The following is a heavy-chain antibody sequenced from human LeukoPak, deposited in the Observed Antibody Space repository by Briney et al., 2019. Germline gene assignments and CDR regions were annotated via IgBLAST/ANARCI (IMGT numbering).Heavy chain of an antibody. CDR3: ARWGRTVAGTDYFDY. J-gene: IGHJ4*02. Sequence: SETLSLTCAVYGGSFSGYYWSWIRQPPGKGLEWIGEINHSGSTNYNPSLKSRVTISVDTSKNQFSLKLSSVTAADTAAYYCARWGRTVAGTDYFDYWGQGTLVTVPS. V-gene: IGHV4-34*01. D-gene: IGHD6-19*01. CDR2: INHSGST. CDR1: GGSFSGYY.